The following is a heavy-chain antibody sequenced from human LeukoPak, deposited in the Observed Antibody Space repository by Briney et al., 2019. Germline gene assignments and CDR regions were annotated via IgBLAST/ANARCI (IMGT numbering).Heavy chain of an antibody. D-gene: IGHD3-10*01. CDR3: ARDLSDYYGSGSYYNRDY. Sequence: RWASVKVSCRASGSTFTGYYMHWVRQAPGQGLEWMGWINPNSGGTNYAQKLQGRVTMTTDTSTSTAYMELRSLRSDDTAVYYCARDLSDYYGSGSYYNRDYWGQGTLVTVSS. J-gene: IGHJ4*02. CDR1: GSTFTGYY. V-gene: IGHV1-2*02. CDR2: INPNSGGT.